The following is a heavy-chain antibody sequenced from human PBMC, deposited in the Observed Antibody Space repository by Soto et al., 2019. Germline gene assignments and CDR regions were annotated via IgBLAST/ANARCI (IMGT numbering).Heavy chain of an antibody. CDR1: GYSFTSYW. Sequence: GESLKVSCKCSGYSFTSYWIGWVRQIPGKGLEWMGIIYPGDSDTRYSPSFQGQVTISADKSISTAYLQWSSLKASDTAMYYCARQWSGYSYGASDYWGQGTLVTVSS. J-gene: IGHJ4*02. V-gene: IGHV5-51*01. D-gene: IGHD5-18*01. CDR3: ARQWSGYSYGASDY. CDR2: IYPGDSDT.